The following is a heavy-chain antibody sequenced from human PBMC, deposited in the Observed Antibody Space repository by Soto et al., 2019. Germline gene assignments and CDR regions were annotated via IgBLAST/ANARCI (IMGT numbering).Heavy chain of an antibody. J-gene: IGHJ4*02. V-gene: IGHV4-39*07. CDR2: IYYSGST. D-gene: IGHD6-13*01. CDR1: GGSISSSSYY. Sequence: SETLSLTCTVSGGSISSSSYYWGWIRQPPGKGLEWIGSIYYSGSTYYNPSLKRRVTISVDTSKNQFSLKLSSVTAADTAVYYCASVTVDSSSWFDYWGQGTLVTVSS. CDR3: ASVTVDSSSWFDY.